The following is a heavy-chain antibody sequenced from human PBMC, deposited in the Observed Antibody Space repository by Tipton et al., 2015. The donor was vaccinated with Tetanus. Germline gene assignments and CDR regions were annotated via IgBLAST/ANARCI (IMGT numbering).Heavy chain of an antibody. V-gene: IGHV4-59*01. D-gene: IGHD2/OR15-2a*01. Sequence: TLSLTCNVSGGSITKDYWSWIRQSPGKTLEWIGYIDYNGSTKYNPSLRSRVTLSLDTSKNQISMRLTSVTAADTAVYYCAREDYFDISAFDIWGQGTMVTVSS. CDR2: IDYNGST. CDR1: GGSITKDY. J-gene: IGHJ3*02. CDR3: AREDYFDISAFDI.